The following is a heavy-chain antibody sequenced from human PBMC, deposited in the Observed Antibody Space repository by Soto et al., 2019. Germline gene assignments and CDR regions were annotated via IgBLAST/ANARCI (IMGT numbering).Heavy chain of an antibody. CDR2: IYYSGST. CDR1: GGSISSGGYY. CDR3: ARDRYQRIAAAGTDGMDV. V-gene: IGHV4-31*03. D-gene: IGHD6-13*01. J-gene: IGHJ6*02. Sequence: SETLSLTCTVSGGSISSGGYYWSWIRQHPGKGLEWIGYIYYSGSTYYNPSLKSRVAISVDTSKNQFSLKLSSVTAADTAVYYCARDRYQRIAAAGTDGMDVWGQGTTVTVSS.